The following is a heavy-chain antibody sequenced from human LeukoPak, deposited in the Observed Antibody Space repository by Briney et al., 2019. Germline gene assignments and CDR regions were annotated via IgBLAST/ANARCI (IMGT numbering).Heavy chain of an antibody. CDR2: ISGSGGST. D-gene: IGHD3-22*01. CDR1: GFTFSSYA. CDR3: AKVKVVDSDSHFDY. J-gene: IGHJ4*02. Sequence: PGGSLRLSCAASGFTFSSYAMSWVRQAPGKGLEWVSAISGSGGSTYYADSMKGRFTISRDNSKNTLYLQMNSLRAEDTAVYYCAKVKVVDSDSHFDYWGQGTLVTVSS. V-gene: IGHV3-23*01.